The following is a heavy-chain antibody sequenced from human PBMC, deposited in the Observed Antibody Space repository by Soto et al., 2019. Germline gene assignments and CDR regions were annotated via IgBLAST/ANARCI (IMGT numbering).Heavy chain of an antibody. CDR2: ISSSGSTI. V-gene: IGHV3-48*03. J-gene: IGHJ6*02. Sequence: GGSLRLSCAASGFTFSSYEMNWVRQAPGTGLEWVSYISSSGSTIYYADSVKGRFTISRDKAKNSLYLQINSLRAEDTAVYYFLSADALHYYGKDVCGQGTTVAVSS. CDR3: LSADALHYYGKDV. CDR1: GFTFSSYE.